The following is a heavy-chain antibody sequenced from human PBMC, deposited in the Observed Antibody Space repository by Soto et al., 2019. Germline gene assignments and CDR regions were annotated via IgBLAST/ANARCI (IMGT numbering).Heavy chain of an antibody. J-gene: IGHJ6*02. CDR3: ASGRYSSGWPLHYYGMDV. V-gene: IGHV1-69*13. CDR2: IIPIFGTA. D-gene: IGHD6-19*01. CDR1: GGTFSSYA. Sequence: SVKVSCKASGGTFSSYAISWVRQAPGQGLEWMGGIIPIFGTANYAQKFQGRVTITADESTSTAYMELSSLRSEDTAVYYCASGRYSSGWPLHYYGMDVWGQGTTVTVSS.